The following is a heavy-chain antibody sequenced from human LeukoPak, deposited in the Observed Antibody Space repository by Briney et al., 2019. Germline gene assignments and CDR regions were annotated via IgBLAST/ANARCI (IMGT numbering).Heavy chain of an antibody. CDR2: INPNSGGT. CDR1: GYTFTGYY. V-gene: IGHV1-2*02. CDR3: ASSRTGYCSGGSCYGWFDP. J-gene: IGHJ5*02. Sequence: ASVKVSCKASGYTFTGYYMHWVRQAPGQGLEWMGWINPNSGGTNYAQKFQGRVTMTRDTSTSTAYMELSRLRSDDTAVYYCASSRTGYCSGGSCYGWFDPWGQGTLVTVSS. D-gene: IGHD2-15*01.